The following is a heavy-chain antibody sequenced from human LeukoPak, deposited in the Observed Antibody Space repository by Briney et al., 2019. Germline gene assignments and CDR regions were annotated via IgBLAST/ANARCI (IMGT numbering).Heavy chain of an antibody. CDR2: ISGSGGST. CDR1: GFTFSSYA. Sequence: GGSLRPSCAASGFTFSSYAMSWVRQAPGKGLEWVSAISGSGGSTYYADSVKGRFTISSDNSKNTLYLQMNSLRAEDTAVYYCAKDPITMIVVVIPWFDPWGQGTLVTVSS. CDR3: AKDPITMIVVVIPWFDP. D-gene: IGHD3-22*01. J-gene: IGHJ5*02. V-gene: IGHV3-23*01.